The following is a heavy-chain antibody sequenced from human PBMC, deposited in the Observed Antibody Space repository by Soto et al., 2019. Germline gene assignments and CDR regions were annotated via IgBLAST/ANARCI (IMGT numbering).Heavy chain of an antibody. V-gene: IGHV4-59*01. Sequence: SETLSLTCTFSGGSISSYYWSWVRPPPGKGREWIGYIYYRGSTNYHPSLKSRVTIAVDTSKNQFSLKLSSVTAADTAVYYCARGRGYSYGIDYWGQGTLVTVS. CDR3: ARGRGYSYGIDY. J-gene: IGHJ4*02. CDR1: GGSISSYY. CDR2: IYYRGST. D-gene: IGHD5-18*01.